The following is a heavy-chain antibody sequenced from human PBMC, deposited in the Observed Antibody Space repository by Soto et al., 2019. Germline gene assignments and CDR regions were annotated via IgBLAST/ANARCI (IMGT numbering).Heavy chain of an antibody. CDR3: ARSGYSSGYGIYYYYYYGMDV. V-gene: IGHV4-59*01. Sequence: SETLSLTCTVSGGSISSYYWSWIRQPPGKGLEWIGYIYYSGSTNYNPSLKSRVTISVDTSKNQFSLKLSSVTAADTAVYYCARSGYSSGYGIYYYYYYGMDVWGQGTTVTVSS. D-gene: IGHD6-19*01. CDR1: GGSISSYY. CDR2: IYYSGST. J-gene: IGHJ6*02.